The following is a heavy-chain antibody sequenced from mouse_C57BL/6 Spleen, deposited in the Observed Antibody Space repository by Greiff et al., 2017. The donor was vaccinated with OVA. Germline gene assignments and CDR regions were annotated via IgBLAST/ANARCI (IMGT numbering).Heavy chain of an antibody. Sequence: VKLQQPGAELVRPGSSVKLSCKASGYTFTSYWMHWVKQRPIQGLEWIGNIDPSDSETHYNQKFKDKATLTVDKSSSTAYMQLSSLTSEDSAVYYCARTRGMRWYFDVWGTGTTVTVSS. CDR1: GYTFTSYW. CDR2: IDPSDSET. D-gene: IGHD3-1*01. CDR3: ARTRGMRWYFDV. V-gene: IGHV1-52*01. J-gene: IGHJ1*03.